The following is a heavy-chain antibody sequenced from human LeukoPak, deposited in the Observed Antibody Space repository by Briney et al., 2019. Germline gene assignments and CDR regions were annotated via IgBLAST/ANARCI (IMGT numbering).Heavy chain of an antibody. CDR1: GFTFSSYG. CDR3: AKDRVYCYDSSGYPPGD. CDR2: ISYDGSNK. Sequence: PGGSLRLSCAASGFTFSSYGMHWVRQAPGKGLEWVAVISYDGSNKYYADSVKGRFTISRGNSKTTLYLQMNSLRAEDTAVYYCAKDRVYCYDSSGYPPGDWGQGTLVTVSS. V-gene: IGHV3-30*18. D-gene: IGHD3-22*01. J-gene: IGHJ4*02.